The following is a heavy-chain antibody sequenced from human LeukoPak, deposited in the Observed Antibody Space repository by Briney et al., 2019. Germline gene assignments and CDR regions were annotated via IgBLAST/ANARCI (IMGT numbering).Heavy chain of an antibody. Sequence: VASVKVSCKASGYTFTSDGISWVRQAPGQGLEWMGWISAYNGNTNYAQKLQGRVTMTTDTSSSTAYMELRSLRSDDTAVYYCAREVRVVVAATDYYYYYGIDVWGQGTTVTVSS. CDR3: AREVRVVVAATDYYYYYGIDV. V-gene: IGHV1-18*01. D-gene: IGHD2-15*01. CDR1: GYTFTSDG. CDR2: ISAYNGNT. J-gene: IGHJ6*02.